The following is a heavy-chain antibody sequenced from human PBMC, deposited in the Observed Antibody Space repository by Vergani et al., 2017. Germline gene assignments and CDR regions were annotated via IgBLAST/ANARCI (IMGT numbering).Heavy chain of an antibody. CDR2: ISDSGTSI. CDR3: ARGNWNYGFNSYYYMDV. D-gene: IGHD1-7*01. J-gene: IGHJ6*03. V-gene: IGHV3-11*01. CDR1: GFTFRAFH. Sequence: QVQLVESGGTLVKPGGSLRLSCAASGFTFRAFHMTWFRQVSGKGLEWVSHISDSGTSINYADSVKGRFTVSRDNAKKYLYLQMTGQKVEDTSVYYCARGNWNYGFNSYYYMDVWGKGTTVTVSS.